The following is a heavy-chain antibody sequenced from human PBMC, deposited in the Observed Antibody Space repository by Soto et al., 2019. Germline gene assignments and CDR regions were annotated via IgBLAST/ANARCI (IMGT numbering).Heavy chain of an antibody. CDR1: GGSISSGGYY. J-gene: IGHJ6*02. Sequence: QVQLQESGPGLVKPSQTLSLTCTVSGGSISSGGYYWSWIRQHPGKGLEWIGYIYYSGDTYYNPSLKSRVTISVDTSKNQCSLKLSSVTAADTAVYYCVRFWRGPAALHYYYGMDVWGQGTTVTVS. V-gene: IGHV4-31*03. CDR3: VRFWRGPAALHYYYGMDV. D-gene: IGHD2-2*01. CDR2: IYYSGDT.